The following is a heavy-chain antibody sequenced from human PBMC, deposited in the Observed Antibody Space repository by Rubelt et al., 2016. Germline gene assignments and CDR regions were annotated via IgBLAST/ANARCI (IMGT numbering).Heavy chain of an antibody. V-gene: IGHV4-59*12. J-gene: IGHJ4*02. CDR3: ARRSSGSSYYFDY. D-gene: IGHD3-22*01. Sequence: GLVKPSETLSLTCTVSGGSINNYYWSWIRQPPGKGLEWIGYIYYSGSTNYNPSLRSRLTISVDTSEKQFSLKLTSVTAADTAVYYCARRSSGSSYYFDYWGQGALGTVSS. CDR2: IYYSGST. CDR1: GGSINNYY.